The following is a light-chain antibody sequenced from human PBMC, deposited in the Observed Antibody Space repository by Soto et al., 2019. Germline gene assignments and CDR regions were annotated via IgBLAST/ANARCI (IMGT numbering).Light chain of an antibody. J-gene: IGKJ2*01. V-gene: IGKV3-20*01. CDR3: QQYGRSPPFT. Sequence: EIVLTQSPGTLSLSPGERATLSCRASQSVSSTYIAWYQQNPGRAPRLLIYGASSMATGIPARFSGSGSGTDFTLTISRLEPEDFAVYFCQQYGRSPPFTFGQGTKVEIK. CDR2: GAS. CDR1: QSVSSTY.